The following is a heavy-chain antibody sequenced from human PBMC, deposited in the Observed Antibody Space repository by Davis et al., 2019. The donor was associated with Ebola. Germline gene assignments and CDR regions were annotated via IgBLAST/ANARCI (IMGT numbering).Heavy chain of an antibody. CDR2: ISAYNGNT. CDR1: GYTFTSYG. D-gene: IGHD2-15*01. Sequence: ASVKVSCKASGYTFTSYGISWVRQAPGQGLEWMGWISAYNGNTNYAQKLQGRVTMTTDTSTSTAYMELRSLRSDDTAVYYCARFPVVAATLHANWFDPWGQGTLVTVPS. J-gene: IGHJ5*02. V-gene: IGHV1-18*01. CDR3: ARFPVVAATLHANWFDP.